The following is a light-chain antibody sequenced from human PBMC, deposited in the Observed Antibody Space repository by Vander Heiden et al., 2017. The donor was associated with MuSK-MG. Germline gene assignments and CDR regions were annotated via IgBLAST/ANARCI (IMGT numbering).Light chain of an antibody. J-gene: IGLJ2*01. V-gene: IGLV3-21*02. CDR3: QGWDSSIDHPVV. Sequence: SSVLTPPPSASVSPGQTARISCGGNNIGSKSVHWYQQKPGQAPVLVVYDDSDRPSRIAVRFSGSNSGTTATLTISRVEAGDEDDYYCQGWDSSIDHPVVFGGGTKLTVL. CDR2: DDS. CDR1: NIGSKS.